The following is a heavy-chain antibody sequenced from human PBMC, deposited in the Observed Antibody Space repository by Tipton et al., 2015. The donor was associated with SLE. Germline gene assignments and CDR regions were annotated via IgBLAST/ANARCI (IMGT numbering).Heavy chain of an antibody. J-gene: IGHJ4*02. V-gene: IGHV4-4*08. Sequence: TLSLTCSVSGGSFTSYYWSWIRQPPGKGLEWIGYIYTSGRTDYNPSLTSRVTISVDKSKKQVSLSLSSVTAADTAVYYCARESVAVADKGHFDYWGQGTLVVVSS. CDR2: IYTSGRT. CDR3: ARESVAVADKGHFDY. D-gene: IGHD6-19*01. CDR1: GGSFTSYY.